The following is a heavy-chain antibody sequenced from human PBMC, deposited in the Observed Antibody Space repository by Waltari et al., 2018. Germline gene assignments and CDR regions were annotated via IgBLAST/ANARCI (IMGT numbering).Heavy chain of an antibody. Sequence: QVQLRESGPGLVRSSETLSLSCTVSGHSVNNDFYWAWIRQSPGGGLEWIASIYHTGSTNYNSSLKSRVSISTDMSTNQFSLHLDSVTAADTAVYYCVTGPRDKWVGRYSGEFFHHWGPGTLVTVSS. V-gene: IGHV4-38-2*02. D-gene: IGHD3-9*01. CDR2: IYHTGST. CDR1: GHSVNNDFY. J-gene: IGHJ1*01. CDR3: VTGPRDKWVGRYSGEFFHH.